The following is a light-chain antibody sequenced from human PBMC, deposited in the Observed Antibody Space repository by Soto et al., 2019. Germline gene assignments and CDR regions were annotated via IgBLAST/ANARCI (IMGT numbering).Light chain of an antibody. Sequence: PMTQSPSALSASVGNRVTITCRASQSISSWLAWYQQKPGKAPKLLIYAASSLQSGVPSRFSGSGSGTDFTLTICSLQPEDFATYYCQQSYSIPRTFCQGTMVDI. CDR2: AAS. V-gene: IGKV1-39*01. CDR1: QSISSW. J-gene: IGKJ1*01. CDR3: QQSYSIPRT.